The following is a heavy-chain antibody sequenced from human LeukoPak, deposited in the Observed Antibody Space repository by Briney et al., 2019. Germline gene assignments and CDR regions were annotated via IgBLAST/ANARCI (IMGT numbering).Heavy chain of an antibody. CDR3: ARDPSAVAAGWFDP. Sequence: SQTLSLTCTVSGGPISCGLYYWSSTRQPAGKGLEWIGRSYTSGSTNYNPSLKSRVTISVDTSKNQFSLKLSSVTAADTAVYYCARDPSAVAAGWFDPWGQGTLVTVSS. CDR1: GGPISCGLYY. V-gene: IGHV4-61*02. CDR2: SYTSGST. D-gene: IGHD6-19*01. J-gene: IGHJ5*02.